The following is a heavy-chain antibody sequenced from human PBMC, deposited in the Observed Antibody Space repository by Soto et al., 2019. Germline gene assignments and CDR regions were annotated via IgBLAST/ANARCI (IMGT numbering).Heavy chain of an antibody. Sequence: QVQLVQSGAEVKKPGSSVKVSCKASGCTFSSYAISWVRQAPGQGLEWMGGIIPIFGTANYAQKFQGRVTITADKSPSTAYMELSSLGSEDTAVYYCARVGSILGLGYYFDYWGQGTLVTVSS. CDR2: IIPIFGTA. V-gene: IGHV1-69*06. CDR3: ARVGSILGLGYYFDY. J-gene: IGHJ4*02. CDR1: GCTFSSYA. D-gene: IGHD3-3*02.